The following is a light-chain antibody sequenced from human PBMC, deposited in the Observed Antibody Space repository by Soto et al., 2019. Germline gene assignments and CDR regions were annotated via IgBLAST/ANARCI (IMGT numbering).Light chain of an antibody. V-gene: IGLV2-14*01. Sequence: QSALTQPASVSGSPGQSITISCTGTSSDVGGYNYVSWYQQHPGKAPQLMIYEVSNRPSGVSNRFSGSKSGNTASLTISGLQAEDEANYYCSSYTNNAGVIFGGETKVTVL. CDR2: EVS. CDR3: SSYTNNAGVI. J-gene: IGLJ2*01. CDR1: SSDVGGYNY.